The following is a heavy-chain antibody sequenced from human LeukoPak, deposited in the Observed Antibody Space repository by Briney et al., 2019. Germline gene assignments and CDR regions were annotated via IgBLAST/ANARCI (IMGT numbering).Heavy chain of an antibody. J-gene: IGHJ6*03. CDR1: GRSISSYY. V-gene: IGHV4-59*01. CDR2: IYYSGSN. D-gene: IGHD5-18*01. CDR3: ARTTEGGYIGYFYYYYMDV. Sequence: NSSETLSLTCTVSGRSISSYYWSWIRQPPGKGLEWIGYIYYSGSNNHNPSLKSRVTISVDTSKNQFSLKLRSVTAADTAVYYWARTTEGGYIGYFYYYYMDVWGKGTTVTISS.